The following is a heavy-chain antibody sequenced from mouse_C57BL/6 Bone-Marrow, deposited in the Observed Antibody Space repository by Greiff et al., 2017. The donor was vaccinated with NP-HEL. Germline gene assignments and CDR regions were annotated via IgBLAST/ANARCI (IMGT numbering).Heavy chain of an antibody. J-gene: IGHJ2*01. CDR1: GFTFSDYY. D-gene: IGHD1-1*01. V-gene: IGHV5-16*01. CDR2: INYDGSST. Sequence: DVKLVESEGGLVQPGSSMKLSCTASGFTFSDYYMAWVRQVPEKGLEWVANINYDGSSTYYLDSLKSRFIISRDNAKNILYLQMSSLKSEDTATYYCAREVPPYYGSLYFDYWGQGTTLTVSS. CDR3: AREVPPYYGSLYFDY.